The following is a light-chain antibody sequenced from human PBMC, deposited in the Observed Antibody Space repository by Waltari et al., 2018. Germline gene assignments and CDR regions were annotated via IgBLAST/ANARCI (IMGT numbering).Light chain of an antibody. CDR3: QQYYSTPPT. CDR2: WAS. CDR1: HSLLSRSDSKNF. Sequence: DIVLTQSPDSLSVSRGERATTTSKSSHSLLSRSDSKNFLAWYQQNPRHSPKLLIHWASTRESGVPDRCSGSGSGTDFTLTISTLQGEDVAVYFCQQYYSTPPTFGQGTKVDIK. V-gene: IGKV4-1*01. J-gene: IGKJ1*01.